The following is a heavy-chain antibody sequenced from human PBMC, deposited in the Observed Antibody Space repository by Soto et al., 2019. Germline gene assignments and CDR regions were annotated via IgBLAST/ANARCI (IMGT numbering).Heavy chain of an antibody. CDR1: GFTFSSYG. D-gene: IGHD4-4*01. Sequence: PGGSLRLSCAASGFTFSSYGIHWVRQAPGKGLEWVAVISYDGSNKYYADSVKGRFTISRDNSKNTLYLQMNSLRAEDTAVYYCAKDLWVYSNYATTFDPRGQGTLVTVSS. CDR3: AKDLWVYSNYATTFDP. J-gene: IGHJ5*02. V-gene: IGHV3-30*18. CDR2: ISYDGSNK.